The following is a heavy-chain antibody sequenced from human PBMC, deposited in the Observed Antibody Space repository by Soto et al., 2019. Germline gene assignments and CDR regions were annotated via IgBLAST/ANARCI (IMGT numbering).Heavy chain of an antibody. V-gene: IGHV3-33*01. Sequence: KGLEWVAVIWYDGSNKYYADSVKGRFTISRDNSKNTLYLQMNSLRAEDTAVYYFARDCSSNSDGDLLFGYWGQGTLLSVYS. CDR3: ARDCSSNSDGDLLFGY. J-gene: IGHJ4*02. D-gene: IGHD4-17*01. CDR2: IWYDGSNK.